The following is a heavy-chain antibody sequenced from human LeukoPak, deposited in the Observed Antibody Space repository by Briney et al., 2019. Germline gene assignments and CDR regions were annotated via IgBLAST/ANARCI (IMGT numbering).Heavy chain of an antibody. J-gene: IGHJ4*02. CDR3: ARWLQFIGSDY. CDR2: INPSGGST. V-gene: IGHV1-46*01. Sequence: GASVKVSCKASGYTFTNYYTQWARQAPGQGLEWMGTINPSGGSTSYAQKFQGRVTMTRDTSTSTVYMELSSLRSEDTAVHYCARWLQFIGSDYWGQGTLVTVSS. D-gene: IGHD5-24*01. CDR1: GYTFTNYY.